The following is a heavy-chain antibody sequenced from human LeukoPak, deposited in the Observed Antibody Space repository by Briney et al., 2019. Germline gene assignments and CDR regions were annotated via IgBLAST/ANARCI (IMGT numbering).Heavy chain of an antibody. J-gene: IGHJ4*02. Sequence: GGSLRLSCAASGFTFSSYWMHWVRQAPGKGLVWVSRINSDGSLTSSEDSVKGRFTISRDNVKNTLYLQMNSLRAEDTAVYYCAGGYDILNYWGQGTLVTVSS. CDR2: INSDGSLT. V-gene: IGHV3-74*01. D-gene: IGHD3-9*01. CDR1: GFTFSSYW. CDR3: AGGYDILNY.